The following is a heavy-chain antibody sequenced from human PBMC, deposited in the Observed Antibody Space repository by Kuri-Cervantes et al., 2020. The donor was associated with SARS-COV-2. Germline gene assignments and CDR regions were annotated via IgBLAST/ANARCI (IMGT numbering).Heavy chain of an antibody. J-gene: IGHJ6*02. CDR1: GYTFTSYA. Sequence: ASVKVSCKASGYTFTSYAMNWVRQAPGQGLERMGWMNPNSGNTGYAQKFQGRVTMTTDTSTSTAYMELRSLRSDDTAVYYCARALIVKDYYYGMDVWGQGTTVTVSS. CDR2: MNPNSGNT. CDR3: ARALIVKDYYYGMDV. D-gene: IGHD1-26*01. V-gene: IGHV1-8*02.